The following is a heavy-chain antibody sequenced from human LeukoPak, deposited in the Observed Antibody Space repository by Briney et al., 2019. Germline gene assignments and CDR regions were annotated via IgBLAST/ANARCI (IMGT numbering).Heavy chain of an antibody. D-gene: IGHD1-26*01. Sequence: GGSLRLSCAASGFTFSDYYMSWIRQAPGKGLEWVSYISSSGSTIYYADPVKGRFTISRDNAKNSLYLQMNSLRAEDTAVYYCAMNQWELLVFDYWGQGTLVTVSS. CDR3: AMNQWELLVFDY. CDR1: GFTFSDYY. V-gene: IGHV3-11*04. J-gene: IGHJ4*02. CDR2: ISSSGSTI.